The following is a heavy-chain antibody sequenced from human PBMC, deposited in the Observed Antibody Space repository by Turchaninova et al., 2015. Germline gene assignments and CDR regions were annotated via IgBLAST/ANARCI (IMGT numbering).Heavy chain of an antibody. CDR3: VGGECDGDCYYDY. CDR1: GLTVSSKY. J-gene: IGHJ4*02. V-gene: IGHV3-53*01. Sequence: PGGSLRLSCSSSGLTVSSKYMNWVRQAPGQGLEWVSLLYSDGRTYYTDSVKGRYTISRDKSKNTLYLQMNDLGAEDTALYYCVGGECDGDCYYDYWGQGALVTVSS. CDR2: LYSDGRT. D-gene: IGHD2-21*02.